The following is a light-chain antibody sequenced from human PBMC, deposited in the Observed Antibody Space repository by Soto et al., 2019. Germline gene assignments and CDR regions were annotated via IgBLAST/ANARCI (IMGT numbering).Light chain of an antibody. CDR2: SDN. CDR1: SPNIGRNT. V-gene: IGLV1-44*01. Sequence: QSVLTQPPSASGTPGQRVTISCSGSSPNIGRNTVNCYQQHPGTAPKLLIYSDNQRSSGVPDRFSGSKSGTSASLAISGLQSEDEADYYCAAWDDGLNGRAFGGGTKVTVL. CDR3: AAWDDGLNGRA. J-gene: IGLJ2*01.